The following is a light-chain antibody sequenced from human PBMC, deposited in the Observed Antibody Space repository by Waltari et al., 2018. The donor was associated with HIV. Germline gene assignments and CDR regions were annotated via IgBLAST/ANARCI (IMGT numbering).Light chain of an antibody. V-gene: IGLV3-21*02. CDR2: DDV. CDR1: NIRTKR. Sequence: SYVLTQPPSVSVAPGQTARITCGGNNIRTKRVHWYQQKPGQAPVLVVFDDVDRPSGIPERFSGSNSVNMATLTISRVEAGDEVDYYCQVWDSGIEPPVLFGGGTKLTVL. J-gene: IGLJ3*02. CDR3: QVWDSGIEPPVL.